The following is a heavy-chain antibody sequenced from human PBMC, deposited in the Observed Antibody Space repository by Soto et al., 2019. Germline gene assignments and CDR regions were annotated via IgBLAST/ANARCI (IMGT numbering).Heavy chain of an antibody. J-gene: IGHJ6*02. CDR1: GFTFSNYS. CDR3: TKRSNVLRFLEWSSGMEV. V-gene: IGHV3-30*18. D-gene: IGHD3-3*01. CDR2: ISDDGSTK. Sequence: GGSLRLSYAASGFTFSNYSLHWVRQAPGKGQEWVAFISDDGSTKYYADSMKGRFTMSRDNSKSTLYLQMNSLRVEDTAVYYCTKRSNVLRFLEWSSGMEVWGQGTTVTVSS.